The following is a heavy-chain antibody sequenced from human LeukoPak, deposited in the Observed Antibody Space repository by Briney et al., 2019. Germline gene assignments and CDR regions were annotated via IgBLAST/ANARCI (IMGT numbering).Heavy chain of an antibody. J-gene: IGHJ4*02. D-gene: IGHD3-22*01. CDR2: ISDNGGRT. V-gene: IGHV3-23*01. Sequence: GGSLRLSCAASGFTFSGYAMSWVRQAPGKGLEWVSTISDNGGRTYYADSVKGRFTISRDNSKNTLFLQMNSLRAEDSAVFYCATDREGDPSAYYLVGGQGTLITVSS. CDR3: ATDREGDPSAYYLV. CDR1: GFTFSGYA.